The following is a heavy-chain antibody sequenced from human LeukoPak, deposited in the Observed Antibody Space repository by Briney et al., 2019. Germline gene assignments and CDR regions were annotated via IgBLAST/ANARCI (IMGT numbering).Heavy chain of an antibody. Sequence: GGSLRLSCAASGFTFDDYAMHWVRQAPGKGLEWVSGISWNSGSIGYADSVKGRFTISRDNAKNSLYLQMNSLRAEDTALYYCAQEYYYDSSGYLSAFDIWGQGTMVTVSS. CDR2: ISWNSGSI. D-gene: IGHD3-22*01. J-gene: IGHJ3*02. CDR3: AQEYYYDSSGYLSAFDI. V-gene: IGHV3-9*01. CDR1: GFTFDDYA.